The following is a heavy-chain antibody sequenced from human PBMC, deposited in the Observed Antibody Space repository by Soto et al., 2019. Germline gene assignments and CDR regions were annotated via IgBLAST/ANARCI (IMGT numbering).Heavy chain of an antibody. Sequence: EVQLVESGGGLVQPGGSLKLSCAASGFTFSGSPMHWVRQASGKGLEWVGRIRSKTDSYATAYAASVTGRFTISRDDSKNTEYMQMNSLKTEDTAVYYCTRLTGWQHYSGLDYWGQGTLVTVSS. CDR1: GFTFSGSP. V-gene: IGHV3-73*02. CDR3: TRLTGWQHYSGLDY. CDR2: IRSKTDSYAT. D-gene: IGHD7-27*01. J-gene: IGHJ4*02.